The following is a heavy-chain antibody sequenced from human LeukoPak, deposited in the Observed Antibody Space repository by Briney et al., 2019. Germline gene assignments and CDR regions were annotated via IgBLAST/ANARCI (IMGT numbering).Heavy chain of an antibody. CDR3: ATDILTGYSRN. D-gene: IGHD3-9*01. J-gene: IGHJ4*02. V-gene: IGHV1-69*04. CDR2: IIPILGIA. CDR1: GGTFSSYA. Sequence: VASVKVSCKASGGTFSSYAISWVRQAPGQGLEWMGRIIPILGIANYAQKFQGRVTITADKSTSTAYMELSSLRSEDTAVYYCATDILTGYSRNWGQGTLVTVSS.